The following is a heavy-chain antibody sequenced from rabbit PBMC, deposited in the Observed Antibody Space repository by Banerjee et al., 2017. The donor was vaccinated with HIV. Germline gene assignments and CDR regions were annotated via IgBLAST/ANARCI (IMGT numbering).Heavy chain of an antibody. Sequence: QSLEESGGDLVKPEGSLTLTCTASGFSFSNKYVMCWVRQAPGKGLEWIACINTSSGYTDYAIWAKGRFTISKTSSTTVTLQMTSLTAADTATYFCARGDYVDYGQFDLWGPGTLVTVS. D-gene: IGHD2-1*01. V-gene: IGHV1S40*01. CDR1: GFSFSNKYV. J-gene: IGHJ4*01. CDR3: ARGDYVDYGQFDL. CDR2: INTSSGYT.